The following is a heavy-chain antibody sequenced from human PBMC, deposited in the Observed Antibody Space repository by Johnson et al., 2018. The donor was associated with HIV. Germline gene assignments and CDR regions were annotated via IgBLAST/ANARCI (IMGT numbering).Heavy chain of an antibody. CDR2: IKQDGSEK. CDR3: AREVAGDYGDSPGAFDI. J-gene: IGHJ3*02. V-gene: IGHV3-7*03. D-gene: IGHD4-17*01. Sequence: EVQLVESGGGLVQPGGSLRLSCAASGFTFSSYWMSWVRQAPGKGLEWVANIKQDGSEKYYVDSVKGRFTISRDNAKNSLYLQMNSLKTEDTAVYYCAREVAGDYGDSPGAFDIWGQGTMVTVSS. CDR1: GFTFSSYW.